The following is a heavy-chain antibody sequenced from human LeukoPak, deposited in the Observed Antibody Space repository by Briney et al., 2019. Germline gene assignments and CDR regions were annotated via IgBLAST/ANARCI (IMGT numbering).Heavy chain of an antibody. V-gene: IGHV3-66*01. CDR3: ASTFYGDSPPY. Sequence: GGSLRLSCAASGCTVSSNYMSWVRQAPGKGLEWVSVIYSGGSTYYADAVKGRVTISRDKSKNTVYLQMNSLRAEDTAVYYCASTFYGDSPPYWGQGTLVTVSS. CDR1: GCTVSSNY. CDR2: IYSGGST. D-gene: IGHD4-17*01. J-gene: IGHJ4*02.